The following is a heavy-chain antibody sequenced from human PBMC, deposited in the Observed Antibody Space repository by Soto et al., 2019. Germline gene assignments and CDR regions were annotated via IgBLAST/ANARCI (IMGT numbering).Heavy chain of an antibody. D-gene: IGHD3-16*01. Sequence: QVQLVESGGGLVKPGGSLRLSCAASGFTFSDYYMNWIRKTPGKGLEWISYISAVGTTIYYVDSVKGRFTISRDNTKNSLYLQMNSLRAEDTAVYYCAKDRAGGAFDIWGPGTMVTVSS. CDR3: AKDRAGGAFDI. CDR2: ISAVGTTI. CDR1: GFTFSDYY. J-gene: IGHJ3*02. V-gene: IGHV3-11*01.